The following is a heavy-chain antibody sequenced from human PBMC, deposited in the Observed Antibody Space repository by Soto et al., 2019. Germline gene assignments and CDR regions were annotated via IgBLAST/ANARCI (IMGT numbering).Heavy chain of an antibody. Sequence: PSETLSLTCTVSDGSVSSGSYYWTWIRQPPGKGLEWIGYIYSSGSTLYNPSLKSRVIISVDQSMNQFSLKLSSVTAADTAVYYCARDSLALFDSWGQGTLVTV. J-gene: IGHJ4*02. CDR3: ARDSLALFDS. D-gene: IGHD5-12*01. CDR2: IYSSGST. V-gene: IGHV4-61*01. CDR1: DGSVSSGSYY.